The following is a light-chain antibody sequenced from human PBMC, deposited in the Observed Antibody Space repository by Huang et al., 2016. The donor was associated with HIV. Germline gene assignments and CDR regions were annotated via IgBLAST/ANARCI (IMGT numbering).Light chain of an antibody. J-gene: IGKJ4*01. CDR3: QQYYIVPPVT. CDR2: SVS. Sequence: DIQLTQSPSSLSASVGDRVTITCRASQGLSTSLAWYQQRTGRDPKLLIYSVSKLQSGVPSRFSGCRSGTDYTLTITGLQPEDFATYYCQQYYIVPPVTFGGGTKVDVK. CDR1: QGLSTS. V-gene: IGKV1-NL1*01.